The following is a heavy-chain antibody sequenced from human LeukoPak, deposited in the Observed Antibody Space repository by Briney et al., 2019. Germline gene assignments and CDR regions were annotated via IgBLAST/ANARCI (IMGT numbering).Heavy chain of an antibody. D-gene: IGHD2-2*01. CDR1: GGSISSGDYY. CDR2: IYYSGST. V-gene: IGHV4-30-4*01. Sequence: SETLSLTCTVSGGSISSGDYYWSWIRQPPGKGLEWIGYIYYSGSTYYNPSLKSRITISVYTSRNQLALNLISVTPAATAVYYCARAPPGCSSTSCYAPRFDYWRQGTLVTVSS. CDR3: ARAPPGCSSTSCYAPRFDY. J-gene: IGHJ4*02.